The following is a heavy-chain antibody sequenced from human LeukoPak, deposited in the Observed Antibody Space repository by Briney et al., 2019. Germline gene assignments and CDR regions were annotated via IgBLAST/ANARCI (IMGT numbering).Heavy chain of an antibody. CDR2: INTYTGVT. CDR3: ARRSNYHDSGGFYYLSDY. D-gene: IGHD3-22*01. J-gene: IGHJ4*02. V-gene: IGHV1-18*01. CDR1: GYPFTDFA. Sequence: GASVKVSSTASGYPFTDFAISWVRQAPGQGLEWMGWINTYTGVTVSAQNFQGRVTMTTDTSATTVYMELRSLRSDDTALYFCARRSNYHDSGGFYYLSDYWGQGTLVTVSS.